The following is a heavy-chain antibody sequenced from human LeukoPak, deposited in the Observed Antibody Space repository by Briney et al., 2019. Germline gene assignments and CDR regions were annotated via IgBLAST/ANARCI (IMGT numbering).Heavy chain of an antibody. D-gene: IGHD3-22*01. Sequence: PGGSLRLSCAASGFTVSSNYMSWVRQAPGKGLEWVSVIYSGGSTYYADSVKGRFTISRDNSKNTLYLQMNSLRAEDTAVYYCARDRQPYYYDSSAGGYGMDVWGQGTTVTVSS. V-gene: IGHV3-66*01. CDR3: ARDRQPYYYDSSAGGYGMDV. J-gene: IGHJ6*02. CDR2: IYSGGST. CDR1: GFTVSSNY.